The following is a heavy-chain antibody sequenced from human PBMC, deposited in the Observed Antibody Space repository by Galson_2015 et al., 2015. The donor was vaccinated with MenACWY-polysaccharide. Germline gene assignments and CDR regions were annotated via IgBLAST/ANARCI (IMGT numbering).Heavy chain of an antibody. CDR2: IKQDGSEE. J-gene: IGHJ4*02. D-gene: IGHD7-27*01. CDR3: ARDNWDDY. CDR1: GSTFSNYV. V-gene: IGHV3-7*01. Sequence: SLRLSCAASGSTFSNYVMSWVRQAPGKGLEWVANIKQDGSEEWYVESVKGRFTISRDNAKNSVYLQMNSLRAEDTAVYFCARDNWDDYWGQGALVTVSS.